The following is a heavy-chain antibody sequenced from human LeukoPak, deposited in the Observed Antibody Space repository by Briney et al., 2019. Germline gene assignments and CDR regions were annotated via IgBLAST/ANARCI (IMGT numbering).Heavy chain of an antibody. D-gene: IGHD4-23*01. CDR3: ARGWLAETTVVTPYNY. CDR2: ITPIFGTA. J-gene: IGHJ4*02. CDR1: GGTFRSNA. Sequence: GDSVKVSCKASGGTFRSNAISWVRQAPGQGLEWMGGITPIFGTANYAQKFQGRVTITAVESMSTAYMELSSLRSEDTAVYYCARGWLAETTVVTPYNYWGQGTLVTVSS. V-gene: IGHV1-69*01.